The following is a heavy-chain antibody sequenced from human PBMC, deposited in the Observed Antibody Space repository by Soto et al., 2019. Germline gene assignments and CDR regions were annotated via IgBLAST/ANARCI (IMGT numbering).Heavy chain of an antibody. J-gene: IGHJ3*02. CDR2: INHSGST. D-gene: IGHD3-10*01. V-gene: IGHV4-34*01. CDR3: ARGPRGMVRGVIRAFDI. Sequence: NPSETLSLTCAVYGGSFSGYYWTWIRQPPGTGLEWIGEINHSGSTNYNPSLKSRVTVSVDTSKNQFSLKLSSVTAADTAVYYCARGPRGMVRGVIRAFDIWGQGTMVTVSS. CDR1: GGSFSGYY.